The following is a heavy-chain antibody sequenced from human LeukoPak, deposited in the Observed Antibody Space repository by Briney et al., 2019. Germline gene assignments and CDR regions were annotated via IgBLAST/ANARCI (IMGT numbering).Heavy chain of an antibody. CDR2: IYYSGST. J-gene: IGHJ4*02. Sequence: PSETLSLTCTVSGGSISSYYWSWIRQPPGKGLEWIGYIYYSGSTNYNPSLKSRVTISVDTSKNQFSLNLSSVTAADTAVYYCARAQGIAVAGFDYWGQGTLVTVSS. D-gene: IGHD6-19*01. V-gene: IGHV4-59*12. CDR3: ARAQGIAVAGFDY. CDR1: GGSISSYY.